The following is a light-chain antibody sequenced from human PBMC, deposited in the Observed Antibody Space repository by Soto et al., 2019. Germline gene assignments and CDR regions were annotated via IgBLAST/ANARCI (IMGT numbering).Light chain of an antibody. Sequence: IVMTQSPATLSVSPGESATLSCRASQSVSSNLAWYQQKSGQGPRLLIYGASRRATGIPAKFSGSDSGTAFTLTISSLQSEDSAVYYCQQYNIWPRTFGGGTNVEIK. CDR1: QSVSSN. J-gene: IGKJ4*01. V-gene: IGKV3-15*01. CDR3: QQYNIWPRT. CDR2: GAS.